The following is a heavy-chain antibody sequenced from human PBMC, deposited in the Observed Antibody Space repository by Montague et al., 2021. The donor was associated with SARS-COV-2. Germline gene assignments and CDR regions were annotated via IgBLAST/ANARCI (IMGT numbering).Heavy chain of an antibody. V-gene: IGHV4-39*02. J-gene: IGHJ3*01. D-gene: IGHD3-22*01. Sequence: SETLSLTCTVSGGSITNNIYYWTWIRQPPGKGLEWIVSIYYTGNTYYNPSRKSPVTISVVTSKYHFTLKLSSVTAAETAVYYSAILKRYFDSSGSPSAFDFWGQGTQVTVSS. CDR2: IYYTGNT. CDR1: GGSITNNIYY. CDR3: AILKRYFDSSGSPSAFDF.